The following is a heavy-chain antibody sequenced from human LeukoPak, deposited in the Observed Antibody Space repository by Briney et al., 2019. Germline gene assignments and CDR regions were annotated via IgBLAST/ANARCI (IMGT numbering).Heavy chain of an antibody. V-gene: IGHV3-23*01. J-gene: IGHJ4*02. CDR1: GFTFSSYG. CDR2: IGGSGSYT. Sequence: PGGSLRLSCAASGFTFSSYGMHWVRQAPGKGLEWVSVIGGSGSYTYYADSVKGRFTISRDNSKDTLYLQMNSLRPEDTAVYYCARDWYDYWGQGTLVTVSS. CDR3: ARDWYDY. D-gene: IGHD6-13*01.